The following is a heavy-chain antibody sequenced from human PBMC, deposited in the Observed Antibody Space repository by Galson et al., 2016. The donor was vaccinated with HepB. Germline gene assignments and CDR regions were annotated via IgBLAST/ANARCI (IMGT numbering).Heavy chain of an antibody. Sequence: LVKPTQTLTLTCTFSGFSLSTPGVGVGWIRQPPGKALEWLALKYWDDDKYYNPSLKTRLIITKDTSKNQVVLTMTNMDPVDTATYYCAHRRGSGSPWAYGAFDIWGQGTMVTVSS. CDR1: GFSLSTPGVG. D-gene: IGHD1-26*01. CDR3: AHRRGSGSPWAYGAFDI. CDR2: KYWDDDK. V-gene: IGHV2-5*02. J-gene: IGHJ3*02.